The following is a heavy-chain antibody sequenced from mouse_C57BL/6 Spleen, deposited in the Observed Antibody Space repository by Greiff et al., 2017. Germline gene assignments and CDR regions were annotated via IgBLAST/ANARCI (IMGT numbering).Heavy chain of an antibody. CDR2: ISDGGSYT. Sequence: EVLLVESGGGLVKPGGSLKLSCAASGFTFSSYAMSWVRQTPEKRLEWVATISDGGSYTYYPDNVKGRFTISRDNAKSNLYLQMRHLKSEDTAVYDCARERASTGTFSYWGQGTTLTVSP. CDR3: ARERASTGTFSY. V-gene: IGHV5-4*01. CDR1: GFTFSSYA. D-gene: IGHD4-1*02. J-gene: IGHJ2*01.